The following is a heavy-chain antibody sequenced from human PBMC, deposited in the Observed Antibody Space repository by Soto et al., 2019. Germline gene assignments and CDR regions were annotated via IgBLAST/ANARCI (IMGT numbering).Heavy chain of an antibody. Sequence: SGPTLVNPTETLTLTCTVSGFSLSNARMGVSWIRQPPGKALEWLAHIFSNDEKSYSTSLKSRLTISKDTSKSQVVLTMTNIDPVDTATYYCARRSSDFWSGYWFDYWGQGTLVTVSS. CDR2: IFSNDEK. CDR3: ARRSSDFWSGYWFDY. J-gene: IGHJ4*02. CDR1: GFSLSNARMG. D-gene: IGHD3-3*01. V-gene: IGHV2-26*01.